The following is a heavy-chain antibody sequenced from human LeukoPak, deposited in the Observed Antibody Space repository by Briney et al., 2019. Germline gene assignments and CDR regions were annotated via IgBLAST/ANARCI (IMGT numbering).Heavy chain of an antibody. CDR3: ATSGYGEDWFDP. J-gene: IGHJ5*02. CDR1: GYTFTGYY. D-gene: IGHD5-12*01. Sequence: GASVKVSCKPSGYTFTGYYMHWVRRSAGPRLEWLGWITPNSGGTNYAQKFQGRVTMTRDTSISTAYMELSRLRSDDTAVYYCATSGYGEDWFDPWGEGTLVTVSS. CDR2: ITPNSGGT. V-gene: IGHV1-2*02.